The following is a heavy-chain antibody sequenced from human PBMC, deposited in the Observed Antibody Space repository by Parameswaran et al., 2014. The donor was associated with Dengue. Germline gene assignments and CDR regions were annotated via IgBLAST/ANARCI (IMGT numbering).Heavy chain of an antibody. CDR3: ARMRVTEDAFDI. V-gene: IGHV2-26*01. Sequence: PGKALEWLAHIFSNDEKSYSTSLKSRLTISKDTSKSQVVLTMTNMDPVDTATYYCARMRVTEDAFDIWAKDKGHRLL. D-gene: IGHD2-21*02. CDR2: IFSNDEK. J-gene: IGHJ3*02.